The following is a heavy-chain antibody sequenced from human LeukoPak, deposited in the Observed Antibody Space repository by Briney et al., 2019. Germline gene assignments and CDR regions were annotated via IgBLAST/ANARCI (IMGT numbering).Heavy chain of an antibody. J-gene: IGHJ4*02. CDR2: IWSDGSNK. D-gene: IGHD3-10*01. CDR1: GFTFSNYG. CDR3: ARDLRKGTYFDY. Sequence: QPGRSLRLSCAASGFTFSNYGMHWVRQAPGKGLEWVAVIWSDGSNKYYADSVKGRFTISRDNSKNTLYLQMNSLRAEDTGVCYCARDLRKGTYFDYWGQGTLVTISS. V-gene: IGHV3-33*01.